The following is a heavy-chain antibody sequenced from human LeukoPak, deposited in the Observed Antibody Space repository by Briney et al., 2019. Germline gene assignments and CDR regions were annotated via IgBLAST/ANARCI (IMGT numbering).Heavy chain of an antibody. CDR2: IIPIFGTA. CDR3: ASVRRGSNHSSRYYFFDY. J-gene: IGHJ4*02. CDR1: VGTFCSCA. V-gene: IGHV1-69*13. Sequence: ASVKVSFKAAVGTFCSCAISWLGRAPGQGLEWMGGIIPIFGTANYAQKFQGRVTITADESTSTAYMELSRLRFEETAVYYCASVRRGSNHSSRYYFFDYGGQGTLVTVSS. D-gene: IGHD3-22*01.